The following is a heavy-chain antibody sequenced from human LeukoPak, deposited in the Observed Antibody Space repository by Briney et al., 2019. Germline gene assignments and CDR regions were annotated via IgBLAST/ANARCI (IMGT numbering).Heavy chain of an antibody. V-gene: IGHV1-24*01. Sequence: ASVKVSCKVSGYTRTELSMHWVRQAPGKGLEWMGGFDPEDGETIYAQKFQGRVTMTEDTSTDTAYMELSSLRSEDTAVYYCATGHDSSDTYAFGIWGQGTMVTVSS. CDR1: GYTRTELS. CDR2: FDPEDGET. D-gene: IGHD3-22*01. J-gene: IGHJ3*02. CDR3: ATGHDSSDTYAFGI.